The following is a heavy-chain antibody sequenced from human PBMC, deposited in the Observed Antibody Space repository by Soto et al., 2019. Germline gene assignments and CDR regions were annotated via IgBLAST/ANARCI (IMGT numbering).Heavy chain of an antibody. CDR3: ARLCGRWRFGEQPLPGNNWFDP. J-gene: IGHJ5*02. V-gene: IGHV4-59*12. Sequence: SETLSLTCTVSGGSISSYYWSWIRQPPGKGLEWIGYIYDSGSTYYNPSLKSRVTISVDTSKNQFSLKLSSVTAADTAVYYCARLCGRWRFGEQPLPGNNWFDPWGQGTLVSVSS. D-gene: IGHD3-10*01. CDR2: IYDSGST. CDR1: GGSISSYY.